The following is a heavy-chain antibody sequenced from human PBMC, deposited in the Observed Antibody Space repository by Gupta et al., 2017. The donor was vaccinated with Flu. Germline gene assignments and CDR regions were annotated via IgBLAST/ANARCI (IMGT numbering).Heavy chain of an antibody. Sequence: QVQLVQSGAEVKRPGASVKVSCKASGYTFSGFYMHWVRQAPGQGLEWLGWMNPNSGVTNYAQKFQGRVTMTRDTSISTAYMELSRVRSDDTAVYYCARFHIVFGMDVWGQGSTVTVS. D-gene: IGHD1-26*01. J-gene: IGHJ6*02. CDR1: GYTFSGFY. CDR3: ARFHIVFGMDV. CDR2: MNPNSGVT. V-gene: IGHV1-2*02.